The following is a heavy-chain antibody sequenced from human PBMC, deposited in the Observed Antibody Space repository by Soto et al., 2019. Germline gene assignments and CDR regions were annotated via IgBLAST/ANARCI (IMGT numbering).Heavy chain of an antibody. D-gene: IGHD4-4*01. CDR2: ISYDGSNK. CDR3: AGEGSNPPHDAFDI. CDR1: GFTFSSYA. J-gene: IGHJ3*02. Sequence: QVQLVESGGGVVQPGRSLRLSCAASGFTFSSYAMHWVRQAPGKGLEWVAVISYDGSNKYYADSVKGRFTISRDNXXNTLYLQMNSLRAEDTAVYYCAGEGSNPPHDAFDIWGQGTMVTVSS. V-gene: IGHV3-30-3*01.